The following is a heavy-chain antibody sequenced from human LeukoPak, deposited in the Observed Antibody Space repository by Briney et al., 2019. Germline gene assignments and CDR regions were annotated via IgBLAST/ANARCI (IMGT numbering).Heavy chain of an antibody. J-gene: IGHJ4*02. CDR3: ARKQTGTMYDV. CDR1: GGSISSSSYY. Sequence: SETLSLTCIVPGGSISSSSYYWAWIRQSPGKGLERIGTFSSGGSAYYNPSLTSRVSISKDTPDNQFSLRLYSVTAADTAVYYCARKQTGTMYDVWGQGTQVTVSS. CDR2: FSSGGSA. D-gene: IGHD1-7*01. V-gene: IGHV4-39*07.